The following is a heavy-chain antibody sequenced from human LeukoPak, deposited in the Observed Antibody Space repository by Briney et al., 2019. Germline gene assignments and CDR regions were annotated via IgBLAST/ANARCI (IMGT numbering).Heavy chain of an antibody. CDR2: ISSSGITI. V-gene: IGHV3-48*03. D-gene: IGHD5-18*01. CDR3: ATGGTSTAPDY. Sequence: GGSLRLSCAASGFTFSNYEMNWVRQAPGKGLECVSYISSSGITIYYEDSVKGRFTISRDNAKNSLYLQMNSLRAEDTALYYCATGGTSTAPDYWGQGTLVTVSS. J-gene: IGHJ4*02. CDR1: GFTFSNYE.